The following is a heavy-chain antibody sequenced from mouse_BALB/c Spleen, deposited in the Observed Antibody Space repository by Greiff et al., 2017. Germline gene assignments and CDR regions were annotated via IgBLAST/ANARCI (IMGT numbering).Heavy chain of an antibody. V-gene: IGHV5-17*02. D-gene: IGHD1-1*01. CDR1: GFTFSSFG. J-gene: IGHJ4*01. CDR2: ISSGSSTI. Sequence: EVKLMESGGGLVQPGGSRKLSCAASGFTFSSFGMHWVRQAPEKGLEWVAYISSGSSTIYYADTVKGRFTISRDNPKNTLFLQMTSLRSEDTAMYYCARRGYGSSLHAMDYWGQGTSVTVSS. CDR3: ARRGYGSSLHAMDY.